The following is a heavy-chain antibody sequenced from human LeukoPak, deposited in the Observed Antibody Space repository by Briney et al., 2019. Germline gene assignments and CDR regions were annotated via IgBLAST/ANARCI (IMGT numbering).Heavy chain of an antibody. V-gene: IGHV1-8*01. J-gene: IGHJ4*02. D-gene: IGHD3-9*01. CDR1: GYTFTSYD. CDR2: MNPNSGNT. CDR3: ARCYAGGFYDILTD. Sequence: ASVKVSCKASGYTFTSYDINWVRQATGQGLEWMGWMNPNSGNTGYAQKFQGRVTMTRNTSISTAYMELSSLRSEDTAVYYCARCYAGGFYDILTDWGQRTLVTVSS.